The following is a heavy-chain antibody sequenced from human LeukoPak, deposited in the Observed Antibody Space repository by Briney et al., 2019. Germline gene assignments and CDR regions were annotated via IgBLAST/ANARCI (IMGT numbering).Heavy chain of an antibody. CDR1: GGTFSSYA. V-gene: IGHV1-69*13. J-gene: IGHJ6*03. D-gene: IGHD2-2*01. CDR3: AAGVPAASKYYYYYYMDV. CDR2: IIPIFGTA. Sequence: ASVKVSCKASGGTFSSYAISWVRQAPGQGLEWMGGIIPIFGTANYAQKFQGRVTITADESTSTAYMELSSLRSEDTAVHYCAAGVPAASKYYYYYYMDVWGKGTTVTVSS.